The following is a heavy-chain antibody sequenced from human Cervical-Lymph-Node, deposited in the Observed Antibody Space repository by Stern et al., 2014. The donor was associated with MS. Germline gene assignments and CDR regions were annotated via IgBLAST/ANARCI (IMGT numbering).Heavy chain of an antibody. CDR1: RGSISTYY. J-gene: IGHJ4*02. CDR2: VSTTGNT. V-gene: IGHV4-4*07. D-gene: IGHD6-13*01. CDR3: ARDGSWSPLDY. Sequence: QVQLQESGPRQVKTAETLSLTCSVSRGSISTYYWSWIRQAAGKGLEWIGSVSTTGNTGYNPSLKNRVTLSVDPSKNQFSLQLKSVTAADTAMYFCARDGSWSPLDYWGQGILVTVSS.